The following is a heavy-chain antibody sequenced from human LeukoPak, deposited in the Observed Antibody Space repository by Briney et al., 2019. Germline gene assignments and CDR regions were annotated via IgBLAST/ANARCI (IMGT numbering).Heavy chain of an antibody. J-gene: IGHJ1*01. D-gene: IGHD2-15*01. CDR1: GGSISTYY. CDR2: IYYSGST. V-gene: IGHV4-59*08. CDR3: ATLRYCSGGSCFPKYFQH. Sequence: SETLSLTCTVSGGSISTYYWSWIRQPPGKGLEWIGYIYYSGSTGYNPSLKSRVTISVDTSKNQFSLKQTSVTAADTAMYYCATLRYCSGGSCFPKYFQHWGQGTLVTVSS.